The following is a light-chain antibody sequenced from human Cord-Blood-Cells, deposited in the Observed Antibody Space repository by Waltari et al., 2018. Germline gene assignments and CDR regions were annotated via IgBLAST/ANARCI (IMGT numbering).Light chain of an antibody. Sequence: QSALTPPPSPSGSPGPSVTISCTGTSSDVGGYNYGSWYQQHPGKAPKLMIYEVSKRPSGVPDRFSGSKSGNTASLTVSGLQAEDEADYYCSSYAGSNNLVFGGGTKLTVL. J-gene: IGLJ3*02. CDR2: EVS. CDR1: SSDVGGYNY. CDR3: SSYAGSNNLV. V-gene: IGLV2-8*01.